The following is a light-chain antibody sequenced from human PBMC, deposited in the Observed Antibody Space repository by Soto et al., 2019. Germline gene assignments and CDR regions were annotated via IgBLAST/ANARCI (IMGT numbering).Light chain of an antibody. CDR2: DAS. CDR1: QSISSW. Sequence: DIQMTQSPSTLSASVGDRVTITCRASQSISSWLAWYQQKPRKAPKLLIYDASSLESGVPSRFSGSGSGTVFTLTISSLQPDVFATYYCQQYNSYSYTFGQGTKLEIK. V-gene: IGKV1-5*01. J-gene: IGKJ2*01. CDR3: QQYNSYSYT.